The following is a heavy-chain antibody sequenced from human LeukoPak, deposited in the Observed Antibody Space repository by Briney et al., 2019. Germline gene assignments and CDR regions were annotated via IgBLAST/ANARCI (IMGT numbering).Heavy chain of an antibody. CDR3: AKDIAAAGLRPDAFDI. D-gene: IGHD6-13*01. CDR2: ISWNSGSI. CDR1: GFTFDDYA. Sequence: GGSLRLSCAASGFTFDDYAMHWVRQAPGKGLEWVSGISWNSGSIGCADSVKGRFTISRDNAKNSLYLQMNSLRAEDTALYYCAKDIAAAGLRPDAFDIWGQGTMVTVSS. J-gene: IGHJ3*02. V-gene: IGHV3-9*01.